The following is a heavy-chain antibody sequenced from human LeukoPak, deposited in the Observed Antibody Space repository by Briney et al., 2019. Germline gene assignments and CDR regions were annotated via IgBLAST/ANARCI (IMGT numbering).Heavy chain of an antibody. Sequence: SETLYPICSILGAPFRYVYWGWIRQAPGKGLEGIVEINHSGSINNNPSLKSRVTISAEKSKSQFSLRLTSVTAADTAVYYCAKGVWAPRFDSWGQGTLVTVSS. CDR2: INHSGSI. CDR3: AKGVWAPRFDS. J-gene: IGHJ5*01. V-gene: IGHV4-34*01. D-gene: IGHD7-27*01. CDR1: GAPFRYVY.